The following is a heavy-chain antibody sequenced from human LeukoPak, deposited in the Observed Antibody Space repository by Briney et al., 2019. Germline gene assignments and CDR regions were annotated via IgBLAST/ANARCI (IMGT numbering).Heavy chain of an antibody. CDR2: IYTSGST. CDR1: GGSISSGSYY. V-gene: IGHV4-61*02. Sequence: SRTLSLTCTVSGGSISSGSYYLSWTRQPAGKGLEWIGRIYTSGSTNYNPSLKSRVTISVDTSKNQFSLKLSSVTAADTAVYYCARVRIAAAYDAFDIWGQGTMVTVSS. J-gene: IGHJ3*02. D-gene: IGHD6-13*01. CDR3: ARVRIAAAYDAFDI.